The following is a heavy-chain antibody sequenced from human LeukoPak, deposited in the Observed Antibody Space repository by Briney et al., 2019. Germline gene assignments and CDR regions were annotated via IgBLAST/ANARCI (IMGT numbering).Heavy chain of an antibody. CDR2: IIPILGIA. J-gene: IGHJ4*02. D-gene: IGHD5-18*01. V-gene: IGHV1-69*04. Sequence: SVKVSCKASGGTFSSYAISWVRQAPGQGLEWMGRIIPILGIANYAQKFQGRVTITADKSTSTAYMELSSLRSEDTAMYYCARIRSYGYEGDFWGQGILVTVSS. CDR3: ARIRSYGYEGDF. CDR1: GGTFSSYA.